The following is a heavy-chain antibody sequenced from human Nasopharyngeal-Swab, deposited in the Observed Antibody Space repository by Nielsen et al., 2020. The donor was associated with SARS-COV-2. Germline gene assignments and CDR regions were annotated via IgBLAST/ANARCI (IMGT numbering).Heavy chain of an antibody. CDR1: GDSISSGSYY. D-gene: IGHD3-22*01. CDR2: IKYSGST. Sequence: SETLSLTCTVSGDSISSGSYYWGWIRQPPGEGLEGIGSIKYSGSTDFNPSLKSRVTISVDTSKNRFPLNLSSVTAADTAVYYCATHYYDSSGYYYWFDPWGQGTLVTVSS. J-gene: IGHJ5*02. V-gene: IGHV4-39*01. CDR3: ATHYYDSSGYYYWFDP.